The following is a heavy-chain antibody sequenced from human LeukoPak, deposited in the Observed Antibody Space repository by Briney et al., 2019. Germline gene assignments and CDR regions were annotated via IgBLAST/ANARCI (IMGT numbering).Heavy chain of an antibody. D-gene: IGHD5-12*01. CDR2: IYYSGNT. V-gene: IGHV4-39*07. CDR3: ARDLGYSGFDWAP. J-gene: IGHJ5*02. Sequence: SETLSLTCTASGGSIHSSNYYWGWIRQPPGKRLEWIGSIYYSGNTYYNPTLKSRITISVDTSKNQFSLNLTSVTAADAAVYYCARDLGYSGFDWAPWGQGTLVTVSS. CDR1: GGSIHSSNYY.